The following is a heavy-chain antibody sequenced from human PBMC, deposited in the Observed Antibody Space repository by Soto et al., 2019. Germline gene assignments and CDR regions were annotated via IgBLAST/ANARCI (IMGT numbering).Heavy chain of an antibody. CDR3: AGVASTQTRFDP. CDR2: IYYTGTT. J-gene: IGHJ5*01. V-gene: IGHV4-61*01. Sequence: QVQLQESGPGLVKPSETLSLTCTVSGGSVSAGSYYWSWIRQPPGQGLEWIGFIYYTGTTSYNPPRTRRVLLSQDTAKNQGSRIPSTVTAADTAVYYCAGVASTQTRFDPWGQGTLVTASS. D-gene: IGHD2-15*01. CDR1: GGSVSAGSYY.